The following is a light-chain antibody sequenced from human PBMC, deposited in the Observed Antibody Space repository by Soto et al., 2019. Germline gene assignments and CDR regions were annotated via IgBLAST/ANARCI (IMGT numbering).Light chain of an antibody. J-gene: IGKJ1*01. Sequence: DIQMTQSPSSLSASVGDRVIITCRASQGINNYLAWYQQKSGKAPKLLIYAASTLQSGVPSRFSGSGSGADFTLTISSLQPEDVATYYCQKYNSAPRAFGQGTKVEIK. V-gene: IGKV1-27*01. CDR1: QGINNY. CDR2: AAS. CDR3: QKYNSAPRA.